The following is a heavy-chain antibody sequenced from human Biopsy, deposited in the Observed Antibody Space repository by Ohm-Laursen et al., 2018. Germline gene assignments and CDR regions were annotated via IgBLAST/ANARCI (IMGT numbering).Heavy chain of an antibody. Sequence: SLRLSCSASGFAFNNVWMNWVRQAPGKGLEWLGRIKTKAEGETTEYAAPVKGRFSIARDDSKNTLYLQMTSLKIEDTAVYFCTTRIRTTNDNWGQGTLVTVSS. CDR2: IKTKAEGETT. J-gene: IGHJ4*02. D-gene: IGHD1-7*01. CDR1: GFAFNNVW. CDR3: TTRIRTTNDN. V-gene: IGHV3-15*01.